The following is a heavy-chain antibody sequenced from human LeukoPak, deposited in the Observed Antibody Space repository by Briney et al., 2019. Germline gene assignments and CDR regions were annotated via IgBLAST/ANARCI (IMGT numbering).Heavy chain of an antibody. V-gene: IGHV3-73*01. CDR1: GFTFSGSA. CDR3: TRSISPGYSSGWYFGEFDY. CDR2: IRSKANSYAT. D-gene: IGHD6-19*01. J-gene: IGHJ4*02. Sequence: GGSLRLSCAASGFTFSGSAMHWVRQASGKGLEWVGRIRSKANSYATAYAASVKGRFTISSDDSKNTAYLQMNSLKTEDTAVYYCTRSISPGYSSGWYFGEFDYWGQGTLVTVSS.